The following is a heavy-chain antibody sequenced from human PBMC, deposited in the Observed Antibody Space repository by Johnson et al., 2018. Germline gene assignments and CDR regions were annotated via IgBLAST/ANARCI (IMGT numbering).Heavy chain of an antibody. D-gene: IGHD2-2*01. Sequence: VQLQESGGGLVQPGGSLRLSCAASGFTFSSYAMSWVRQAPGKGLEWVSAISGSGGSTYYADSVKGRFNISRDNSKNPLFLQRNSLSAEDTAVYYCAKGGGGVPAAISSSWYYYYGMDVCGQGTTVTVSS. V-gene: IGHV3-23*01. CDR1: GFTFSSYA. CDR2: ISGSGGST. J-gene: IGHJ6*02. CDR3: AKGGGGVPAAISSSWYYYYGMDV.